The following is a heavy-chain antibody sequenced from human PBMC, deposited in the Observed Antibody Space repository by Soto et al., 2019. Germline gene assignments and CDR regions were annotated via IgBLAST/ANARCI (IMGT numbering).Heavy chain of an antibody. D-gene: IGHD2-2*01. V-gene: IGHV1-18*01. Sequence: ASVKVSCKASGYTFTSYGISWVRQAPGQGLEWMGLINAGNGNTKYSQKFQGRVTLSRDTSASTAYMELSSLRSEDTALYYCASCPQNCITTSPCCLFFDYWGQGTLVTVSS. CDR3: ASCPQNCITTSPCCLFFDY. J-gene: IGHJ4*02. CDR1: GYTFTSYG. CDR2: INAGNGNT.